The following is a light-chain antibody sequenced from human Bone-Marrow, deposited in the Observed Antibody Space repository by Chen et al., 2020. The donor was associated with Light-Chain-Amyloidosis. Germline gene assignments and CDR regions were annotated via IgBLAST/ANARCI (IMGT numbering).Light chain of an antibody. CDR3: QSADSSGTYEVI. CDR2: RDT. J-gene: IGLJ2*01. V-gene: IGLV3-25*03. Sequence: SYELTQPPSVSVSPGQTARITCSGDDLPTKYAYWYQQKPGQAPVLVIHRDTERPSGISERFSGSSSGETATLTISGVQAADEADYHCQSADSSGTYEVIFGGGTKLTVL. CDR1: DLPTKY.